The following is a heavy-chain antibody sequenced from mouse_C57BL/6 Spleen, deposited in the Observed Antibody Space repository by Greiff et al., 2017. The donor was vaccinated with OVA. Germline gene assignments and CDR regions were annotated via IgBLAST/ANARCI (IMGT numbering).Heavy chain of an antibody. D-gene: IGHD2-4*01. Sequence: EVMLVESGGGLVQPGGSLKLSCTASGFTFSDYYMYWVRQTPEQRLEWVASISNGGGRTYYPDTVKGRCTISRDNAKNTLYLQMSRLKSEDTAMYYCARYDYDYYYAMDYWGQGTSVTVSS. CDR3: ARYDYDYYYAMDY. J-gene: IGHJ4*01. CDR2: ISNGGGRT. V-gene: IGHV5-12*01. CDR1: GFTFSDYY.